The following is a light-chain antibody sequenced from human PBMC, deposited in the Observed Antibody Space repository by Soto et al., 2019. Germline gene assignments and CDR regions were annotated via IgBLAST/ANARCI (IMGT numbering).Light chain of an antibody. V-gene: IGLV2-23*02. CDR2: EVS. J-gene: IGLJ7*01. Sequence: QSALTQPASVSGSPGQSITISCTGTSSDVGSHNLVSWYQQHPGQAPKLMIYEVSKRPLGVSTRFSASKSGNTASLTSSGLQAEDEADYYCCSYGGSRAVFGGGTPLTVL. CDR1: SSDVGSHNL. CDR3: CSYGGSRAV.